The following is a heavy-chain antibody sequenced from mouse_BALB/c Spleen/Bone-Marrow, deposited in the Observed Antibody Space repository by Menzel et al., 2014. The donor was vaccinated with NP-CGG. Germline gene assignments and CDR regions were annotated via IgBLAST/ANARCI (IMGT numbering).Heavy chain of an antibody. Sequence: VKLMESGPGLVAPSQSLSITCTVSGFSLTSFGVHWVRQPPGKGLEWLGVIWAGGSTNYNSALMSRLSIRKDNSQSQVFLKMNSLQTGDSAIYYCARAGSGFFDFWGQGTTLIVSS. CDR2: IWAGGST. CDR1: GFSLTSFG. V-gene: IGHV2-9*02. CDR3: ARAGSGFFDF. J-gene: IGHJ2*01. D-gene: IGHD3-1*01.